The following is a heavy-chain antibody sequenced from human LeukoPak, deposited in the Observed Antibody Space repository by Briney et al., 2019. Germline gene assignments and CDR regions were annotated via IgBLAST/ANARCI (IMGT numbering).Heavy chain of an antibody. J-gene: IGHJ4*02. CDR3: AKGSRGSGSLPFDY. CDR1: GGTFSSYA. V-gene: IGHV1-69*04. D-gene: IGHD3-10*01. CDR2: IIPILGIA. Sequence: GASVKVSCKASGGTFSSYAISWVRQAPGQGLEWMGRIIPILGIANYAQKFQGRVTITADKSTSAAYMELSTLRSEDTAVYYCAKGSRGSGSLPFDYWGQGTLVTVSS.